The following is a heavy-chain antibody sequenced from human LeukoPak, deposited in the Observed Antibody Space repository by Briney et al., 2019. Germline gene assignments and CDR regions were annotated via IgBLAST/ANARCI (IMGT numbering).Heavy chain of an antibody. CDR2: INHSGST. D-gene: IGHD6-13*01. CDR1: GGSFSGYY. CDR3: ARGAAAVGP. V-gene: IGHV4-34*01. J-gene: IGHJ4*02. Sequence: SEALSLTCAVYGGSFSGYYWSWIRQPPGKGLEWIGEINHSGSTNYNPSLKSRVTISVDTSKNQFSLKLSSVTAADTAVYYCARGAAAVGPWGQGTLVTVSS.